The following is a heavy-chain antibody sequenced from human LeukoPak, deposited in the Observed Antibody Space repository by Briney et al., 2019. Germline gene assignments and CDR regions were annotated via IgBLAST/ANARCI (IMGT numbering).Heavy chain of an antibody. CDR1: GGSISNYY. CDR3: ARDQSGSGGHNNDAFDI. V-gene: IGHV4-4*07. D-gene: IGHD3-16*01. CDR2: IYASGSS. Sequence: SETLSLTCSVSGGSISNYYWNWIRQPAGKGLEWIGRIYASGSSRYNPSFKGRVTMSADTSKNQVSLNVTSVTAADTAVYFCARDQSGSGGHNNDAFDIWGQGTVVTGSS. J-gene: IGHJ3*02.